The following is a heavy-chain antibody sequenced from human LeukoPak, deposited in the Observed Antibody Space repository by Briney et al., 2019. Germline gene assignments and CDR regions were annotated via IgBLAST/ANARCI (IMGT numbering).Heavy chain of an antibody. Sequence: SVKVSCKASGGTFSTYAISWVRQAPGQGLEWMGRIIPILGIINYAQKFQGRVTITADKSTSTAYMELSSLRPEDTAVYYCASLTNYYDSSGYYQYFDYWGQGTLVTVSS. CDR1: GGTFSTYA. D-gene: IGHD3-22*01. V-gene: IGHV1-69*04. CDR2: IIPILGII. J-gene: IGHJ4*02. CDR3: ASLTNYYDSSGYYQYFDY.